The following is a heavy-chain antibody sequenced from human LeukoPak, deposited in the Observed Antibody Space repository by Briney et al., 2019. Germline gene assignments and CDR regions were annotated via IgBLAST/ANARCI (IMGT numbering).Heavy chain of an antibody. V-gene: IGHV4-59*01. CDR3: ARETYYYGMDV. Sequence: PSETLSLTCTVSGGSINSDYWCWIRQPPGKGLEWIGYIYYSGSTNYNPSLESRVTMSVDTSKNQFSLKLSSVTAADTAVFYCARETYYYGMDVWGQGTTVTVSS. CDR2: IYYSGST. CDR1: GGSINSDY. J-gene: IGHJ6*02.